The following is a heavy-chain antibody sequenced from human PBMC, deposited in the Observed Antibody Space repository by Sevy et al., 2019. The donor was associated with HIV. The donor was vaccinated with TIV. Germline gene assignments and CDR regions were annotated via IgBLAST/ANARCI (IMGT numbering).Heavy chain of an antibody. Sequence: GGSLRLSCAASGFTFSSYAMHWVRQAPGKGLEWVAVISYDGSNKYYADSVKGRFTISRDNSKNTLYLQMNSLRAEDTAVYYCAREGDGFDAFDIWGQGTMVTVSS. CDR1: GFTFSSYA. CDR3: AREGDGFDAFDI. D-gene: IGHD3-16*01. J-gene: IGHJ3*02. V-gene: IGHV3-30-3*01. CDR2: ISYDGSNK.